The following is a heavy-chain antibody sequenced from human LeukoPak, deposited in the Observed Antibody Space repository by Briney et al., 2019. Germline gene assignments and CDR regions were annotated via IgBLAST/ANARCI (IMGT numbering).Heavy chain of an antibody. V-gene: IGHV4-59*01. Sequence: PSETLSLTCIVSGGSISTYYRSWIRQPPGKGLEWIGYIYYSGSTNYNPSLKSRVTISVDTSKNQFSLKLSSVTAADTAVYYCARAPQAGYGDYWGQGTLVTVSS. D-gene: IGHD5-12*01. J-gene: IGHJ4*02. CDR3: ARAPQAGYGDY. CDR1: GGSISTYY. CDR2: IYYSGST.